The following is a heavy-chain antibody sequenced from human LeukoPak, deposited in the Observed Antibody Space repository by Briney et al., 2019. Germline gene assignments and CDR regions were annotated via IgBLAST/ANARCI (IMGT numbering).Heavy chain of an antibody. V-gene: IGHV3-23*01. Sequence: PGGSLRLSSAASGFSFTNYALSWVRQAPGKGREGVAAIDGRGTATYYADSAKGRFTISKDISTTTVYLRRMSLRVDDTSLYYRARGSYGEHDYWGQGTLVTVSS. J-gene: IGHJ4*02. CDR1: GFSFTNYA. CDR3: ARGSYGEHDY. CDR2: IDGRGTAT. D-gene: IGHD4-17*01.